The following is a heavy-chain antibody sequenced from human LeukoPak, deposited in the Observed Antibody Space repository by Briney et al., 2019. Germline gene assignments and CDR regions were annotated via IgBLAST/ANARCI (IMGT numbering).Heavy chain of an antibody. CDR1: GGSFSGYY. Sequence: SETLSLTCAVYGGSFSGYYWSWIRQPPGKGLEWIGEINHSGSTNYNPSLKSRVTISVDTSKNQFSLKLSSVTAADTAVYYCARGGGYCSSTSCSTEIDAFDIWGQGTMVTVSS. D-gene: IGHD2-2*01. V-gene: IGHV4-34*01. J-gene: IGHJ3*02. CDR2: INHSGST. CDR3: ARGGGYCSSTSCSTEIDAFDI.